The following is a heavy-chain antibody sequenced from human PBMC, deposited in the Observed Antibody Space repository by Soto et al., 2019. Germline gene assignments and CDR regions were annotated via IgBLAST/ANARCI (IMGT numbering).Heavy chain of an antibody. D-gene: IGHD3-3*01. CDR2: ISGSGGST. Sequence: GGSLRLSCAASGFTFSSYAMSWVRQAPGKGLEWVSAISGSGGSTYYADSVKGRFTISRDNSKNTLYLQMNSLRAEDTAVYYCAKYLYDFWSGSPNWFDPWGQGTLVTVSS. CDR3: AKYLYDFWSGSPNWFDP. CDR1: GFTFSSYA. J-gene: IGHJ5*02. V-gene: IGHV3-23*01.